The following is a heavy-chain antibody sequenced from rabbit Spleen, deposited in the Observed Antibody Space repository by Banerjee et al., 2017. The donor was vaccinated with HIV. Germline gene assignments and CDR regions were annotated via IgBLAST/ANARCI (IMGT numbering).Heavy chain of an antibody. CDR3: ARSMNSGNGALNL. D-gene: IGHD2-1*01. CDR1: GFTLSSYY. J-gene: IGHJ4*01. Sequence: QLKESGGGLVQPGGSLKLSCKASGFTLSSYYMNWVRQAPGKGLEWIGYIDPVFGITYYANWVNGRFSISRENAQNTVFLQMTSLTAADTATYFCARSMNSGNGALNLWGPGTLVTVS. CDR2: IDPVFGIT. V-gene: IGHV1S7*01.